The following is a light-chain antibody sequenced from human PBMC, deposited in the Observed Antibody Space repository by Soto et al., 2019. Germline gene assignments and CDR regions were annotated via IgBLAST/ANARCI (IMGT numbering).Light chain of an antibody. Sequence: QSVLTQPPSVSGAQGQRVTISCTGSSSNIGAGYDVHWYHQLPGTAPKLLIYGNSNRPSGVPDRFSGSKSGTSASLAITGLQDEDEADYYCQSYDSSLSGWVFGGGTKLTVL. CDR1: SSNIGAGYD. CDR2: GNS. J-gene: IGLJ3*02. V-gene: IGLV1-40*01. CDR3: QSYDSSLSGWV.